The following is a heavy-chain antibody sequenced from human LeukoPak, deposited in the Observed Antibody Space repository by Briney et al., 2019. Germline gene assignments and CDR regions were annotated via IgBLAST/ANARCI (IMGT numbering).Heavy chain of an antibody. V-gene: IGHV3-53*01. CDR1: GFSFSTYN. CDR3: ARAKPKNMVRGLIMRRESRYYFDY. J-gene: IGHJ4*02. Sequence: GGSLRLSCAASGFSFSTYNMNWVRQAPGKGLEWVSVIYSGGSTYYADSVKGRFTISRNNSKSTLYIQMNSLRAEDTAVYYCARAKPKNMVRGLIMRRESRYYFDYWGQGTLVTVSS. D-gene: IGHD3-10*01. CDR2: IYSGGST.